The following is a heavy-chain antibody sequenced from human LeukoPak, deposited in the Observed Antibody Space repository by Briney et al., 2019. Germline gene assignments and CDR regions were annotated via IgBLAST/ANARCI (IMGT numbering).Heavy chain of an antibody. D-gene: IGHD3-10*02. V-gene: IGHV3-74*01. CDR2: VNGDGNIT. J-gene: IGHJ3*02. Sequence: PGGSLRLSCAASGFTFSSYWMHWVRQAPGKGLVWLSRVNGDGNITTYADSVRGRFTISRDNAKNTLYLQMNSLSAEDTAVYYCARRGLVPAFDIWGQGTMVSVTS. CDR3: ARRGLVPAFDI. CDR1: GFTFSSYW.